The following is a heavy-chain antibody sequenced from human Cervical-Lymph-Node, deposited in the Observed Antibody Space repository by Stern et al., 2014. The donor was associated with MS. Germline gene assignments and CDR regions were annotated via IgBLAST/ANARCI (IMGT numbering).Heavy chain of an antibody. J-gene: IGHJ4*02. CDR3: ARDEGADY. CDR1: GYSFTSYF. V-gene: IGHV1-46*01. CDR2: INPSAGNT. Sequence: QMQLVQSGAEVKKPGASVKVSCMASGYSFTSYFINWVRQAPGQGLEWMGIINPSAGNTNYAQKCQGRVVMTSDTSTGTVYMELSSLRSEDTAVYYCARDEGADYWGQGTLVTVSS.